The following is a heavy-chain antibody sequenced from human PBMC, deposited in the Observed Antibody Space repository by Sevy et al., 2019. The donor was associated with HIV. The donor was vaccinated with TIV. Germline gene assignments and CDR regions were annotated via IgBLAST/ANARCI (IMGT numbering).Heavy chain of an antibody. V-gene: IGHV1-24*01. CDR3: ATVGLRYLSGSSSYVGDWFDP. Sequence: ASVKVSCKVSGYTLTKLSINWVRRAPRKGLEWIGHVDPQHGETIYAEKFQGRVTITADTSIDTGYMELSRLTSEDTAVSYCATVGLRYLSGSSSYVGDWFDPGGQEPLFT. CDR1: GYTLTKLS. CDR2: VDPQHGET. J-gene: IGHJ5*02. D-gene: IGHD3-9*01.